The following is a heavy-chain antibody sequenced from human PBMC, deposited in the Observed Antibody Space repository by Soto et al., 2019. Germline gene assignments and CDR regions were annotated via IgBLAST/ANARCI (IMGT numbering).Heavy chain of an antibody. V-gene: IGHV4-39*01. CDR2: IYYSGST. CDR3: ARRPVGTMVRGVLW. D-gene: IGHD3-10*01. J-gene: IGHJ4*02. CDR1: GGSISSSSYY. Sequence: SETLSLTCTASGGSISSSSYYWGWIRQPPGKGLEWIGSIYYSGSTHYNPSLKSRVTISVDTSKNQFSLKLSSVTAADTAVYYCARRPVGTMVRGVLWWSQGTLVTVSS.